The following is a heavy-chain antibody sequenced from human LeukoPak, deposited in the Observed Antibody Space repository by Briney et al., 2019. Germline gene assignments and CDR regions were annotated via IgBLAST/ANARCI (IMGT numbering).Heavy chain of an antibody. CDR3: AHSRDYYASSAYDFDY. CDR2: IYWDDDK. CDR1: GFSLSTSGVG. D-gene: IGHD3-22*01. V-gene: IGHV2-5*02. Sequence: SGPTLVKPTQTLTLTCTFSGFSLSTSGVGVGWIRQPPGKALEWLALIYWDDDKRYSPSLESRLTITKDTSKDQVVLTMTNMDPVDTATYYCAHSRDYYASSAYDFDYWGQGTLVTVSS. J-gene: IGHJ4*02.